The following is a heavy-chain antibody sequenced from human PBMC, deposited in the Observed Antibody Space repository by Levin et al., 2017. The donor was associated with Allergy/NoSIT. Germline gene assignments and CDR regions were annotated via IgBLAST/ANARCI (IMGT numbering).Heavy chain of an antibody. CDR3: AREGLRWPHDAFDI. J-gene: IGHJ3*02. Sequence: GESLKISCAASGFTFSSYGMHWVRQAPGKGLEWVAVIWYDGSNKYYADSVKGRFTISRDNSKNTLYLQMNSLRAEDTAVYYCAREGLRWPHDAFDIWGQGTMVTVSS. CDR1: GFTFSSYG. CDR2: IWYDGSNK. D-gene: IGHD4-23*01. V-gene: IGHV3-33*01.